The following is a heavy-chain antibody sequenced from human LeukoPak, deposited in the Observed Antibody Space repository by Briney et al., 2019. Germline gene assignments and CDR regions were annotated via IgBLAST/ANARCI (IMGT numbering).Heavy chain of an antibody. Sequence: ASVKVSCKASGYTFTGYYMQWVRQAPGQGLEWMGRINPNNGGTNYAQKLQGRVTMTTDTSTSTAYMELRSLRSDDTAVYYCARGPEYSSSSGYFDYWGQGTLVTVSS. CDR3: ARGPEYSSSSGYFDY. D-gene: IGHD6-6*01. CDR2: INPNNGGT. CDR1: GYTFTGYY. J-gene: IGHJ4*02. V-gene: IGHV1-2*06.